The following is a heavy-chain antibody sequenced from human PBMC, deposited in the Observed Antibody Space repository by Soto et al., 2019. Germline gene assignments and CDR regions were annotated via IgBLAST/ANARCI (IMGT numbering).Heavy chain of an antibody. D-gene: IGHD3-9*01. CDR3: SRENWFQDY. CDR2: IKYDGNEQ. Sequence: GGSLRLSCAASGFTFSNYYMTWVRQAPGKGLEWVASIKYDGNEQNYVDSVKGRFTISRDNAKNSLYLQMNSLRAEDTALYYCSRENWFQDYWGQGTLVTVSS. V-gene: IGHV3-7*03. J-gene: IGHJ4*02. CDR1: GFTFSNYY.